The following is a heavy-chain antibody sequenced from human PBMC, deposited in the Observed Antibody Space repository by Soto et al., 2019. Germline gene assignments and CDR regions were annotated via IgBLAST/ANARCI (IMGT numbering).Heavy chain of an antibody. CDR2: IIPLFGTT. D-gene: IGHD7-27*01. V-gene: IGHV1-69*01. CDR3: AAELGFGKLAVV. CDR1: GDTFKNCV. J-gene: IGHJ6*02. Sequence: QVQVVQSGVEVRRPGSSVKVSCKASGDTFKNCVISWVRQAPGQGLEWMGGIIPLFGTTDFAQRFQGRLNITSDESTTTAYMELSRLGSEDTATYYCAAELGFGKLAVVWGQGTTVIVSS.